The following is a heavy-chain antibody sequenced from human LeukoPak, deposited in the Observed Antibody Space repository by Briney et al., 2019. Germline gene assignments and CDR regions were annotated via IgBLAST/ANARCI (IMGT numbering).Heavy chain of an antibody. CDR3: AGGIVVAHNWFDP. Sequence: PGGSLRLSCAASGFTFSSYWMHWVRQAPGKGLVWVSRINSDGSSTSYADSVKGRFTISRDNAKNTLYLQMNSLRAEDTAVYYCAGGIVVAHNWFDPWGQGTLVTVSS. CDR1: GFTFSSYW. CDR2: INSDGSST. D-gene: IGHD2-21*01. V-gene: IGHV3-74*01. J-gene: IGHJ5*02.